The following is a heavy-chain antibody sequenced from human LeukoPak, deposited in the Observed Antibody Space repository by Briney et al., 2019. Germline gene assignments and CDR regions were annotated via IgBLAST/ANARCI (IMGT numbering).Heavy chain of an antibody. J-gene: IGHJ4*02. CDR1: GFTFSNAW. CDR2: IKSKTDGGTT. Sequence: GGSLRLSCAASGFTFSNAWMSWVRQAPGKGLQWVGRIKSKTDGGTTDYAAPVKGRFTISRDDSKNTLYLQMNGLKTEDTAVYYCTTGLVLGYCSGGSCYDAKDYWGQGTLVTVSS. D-gene: IGHD2-15*01. CDR3: TTGLVLGYCSGGSCYDAKDY. V-gene: IGHV3-15*01.